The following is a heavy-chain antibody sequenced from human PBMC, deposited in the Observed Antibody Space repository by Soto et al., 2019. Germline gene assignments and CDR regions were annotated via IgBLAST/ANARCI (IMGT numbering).Heavy chain of an antibody. CDR1: GNTFTNYY. CDR2: INPSGGHT. D-gene: IGHD2-21*02. Sequence: QVQLMQSGAEVKKPGASVKVSCKASGNTFTNYYIHWVRQAPGQGLEWMGTINPSGGHTTYAQKFRGRVPMTRDTSPSTLYRGLTSLSSEDTAGYYCAGGGLVVVVTAPFDYWGQGTLVTVSS. J-gene: IGHJ4*02. CDR3: AGGGLVVVVTAPFDY. V-gene: IGHV1-46*01.